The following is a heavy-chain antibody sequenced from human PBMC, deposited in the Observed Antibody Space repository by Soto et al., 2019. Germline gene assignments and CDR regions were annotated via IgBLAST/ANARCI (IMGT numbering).Heavy chain of an antibody. J-gene: IGHJ3*02. CDR2: IYFSGST. Sequence: QVQLQESGPGLVKPSETLSLNCTVSGSTISSVYWSWIRQPPGKGLEWIGYIYFSGSTTYNPSLKSRVTISVDTSKTQFSLTLSSVTAADTAVYYCARERDIFTGDGDAFDIWGQGTMVTGSS. V-gene: IGHV4-59*01. D-gene: IGHD3-9*01. CDR1: GSTISSVY. CDR3: ARERDIFTGDGDAFDI.